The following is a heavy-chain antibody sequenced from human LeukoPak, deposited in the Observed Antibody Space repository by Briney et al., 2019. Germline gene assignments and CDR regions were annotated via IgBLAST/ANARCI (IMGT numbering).Heavy chain of an antibody. V-gene: IGHV1-2*02. CDR2: INPNSGGT. CDR1: GYTFTGYY. J-gene: IGHJ6*03. Sequence: ASVKVSCKASGYTFTGYYMHWVRQAPGQGLEWMGWINPNSGGTNYAQKFQGRVTMTRDTSISTAYMELSRLRSDDTAVYYCARGKRYSSGRRARKYYYYMDVWGKGTTVTVSS. CDR3: ARGKRYSSGRRARKYYYYMDV. D-gene: IGHD6-19*01.